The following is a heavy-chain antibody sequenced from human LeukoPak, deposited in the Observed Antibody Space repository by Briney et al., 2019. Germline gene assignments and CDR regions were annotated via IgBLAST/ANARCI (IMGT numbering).Heavy chain of an antibody. V-gene: IGHV3-9*01. J-gene: IGHJ4*02. CDR2: ISWNSATS. Sequence: PGGSLRLSCIVSGFTFDHYAMHWVRQTPGKGLEWVSGISWNSATSAYADSAKGRFTISRDNVKHSLYLQMNSLRVEDTALYFCAKDGSQLRTDEPWLDSWGQGTLVTVSS. D-gene: IGHD2-2*01. CDR1: GFTFDHYA. CDR3: AKDGSQLRTDEPWLDS.